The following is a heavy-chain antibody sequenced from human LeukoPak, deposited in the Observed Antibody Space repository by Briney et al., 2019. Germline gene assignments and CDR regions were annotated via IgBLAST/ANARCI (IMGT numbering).Heavy chain of an antibody. V-gene: IGHV1-18*01. CDR1: GYTFTSYG. D-gene: IGHD3-9*01. J-gene: IGHJ4*02. Sequence: ASVKVSCKASGYTFTSYGISWVRQAPGQGLEWMGWISAYNGNTNYAQKLQGRVTMTTDTSTSTAYMELRSLRSDDTAVYYCARDVLLGRYFDWSLFDYWGQRTLVTVSS. CDR3: ARDVLLGRYFDWSLFDY. CDR2: ISAYNGNT.